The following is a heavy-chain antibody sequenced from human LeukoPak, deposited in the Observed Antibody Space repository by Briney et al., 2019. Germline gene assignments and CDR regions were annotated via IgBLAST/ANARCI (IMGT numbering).Heavy chain of an antibody. V-gene: IGHV3-21*01. Sequence: GGSLRLSCAASGFTFSSYNMNWVRQAPGKGLEWVSSISSSGSYIYYADSVKGRFTISRDNAKNSLYLQMNSLRAEDTAVYYCATSLRTGGIFDYWGQGTQVTVSS. CDR2: ISSSGSYI. CDR3: ATSLRTGGIFDY. J-gene: IGHJ4*02. D-gene: IGHD2-15*01. CDR1: GFTFSSYN.